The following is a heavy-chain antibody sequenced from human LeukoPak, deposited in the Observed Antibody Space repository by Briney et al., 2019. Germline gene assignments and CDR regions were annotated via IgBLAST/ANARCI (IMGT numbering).Heavy chain of an antibody. J-gene: IGHJ5*02. D-gene: IGHD3-10*01. Sequence: GGSLRLSCAASGLTFSSDWMNWVRQAPGKRLEWVANIKQGGSEKYYVDSVKGRFTISRDNADNSLYLQMNSLRAEDTAVYYCARGRGGLLWFGEFNAWGQGTLVTVSS. CDR3: ARGRGGLLWFGEFNA. CDR1: GLTFSSDW. V-gene: IGHV3-7*01. CDR2: IKQGGSEK.